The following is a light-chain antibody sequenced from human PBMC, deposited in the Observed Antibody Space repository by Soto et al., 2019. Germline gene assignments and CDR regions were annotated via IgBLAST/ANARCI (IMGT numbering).Light chain of an antibody. J-gene: IGKJ3*01. Sequence: DIQMTQSPSSVSASVGDRVTITCRASQGIGSWLAWYQQKPGKAPKLLISAASSLQRGVPSRFSGSGSWTDFTLTISSLQPEDFATDYCQHANGSPFTFGPGTKVDIK. V-gene: IGKV1D-12*01. CDR2: AAS. CDR1: QGIGSW. CDR3: QHANGSPFT.